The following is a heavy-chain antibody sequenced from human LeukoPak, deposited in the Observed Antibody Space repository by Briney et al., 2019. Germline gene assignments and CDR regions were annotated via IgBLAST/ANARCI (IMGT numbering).Heavy chain of an antibody. D-gene: IGHD6-19*01. CDR1: GFTFSSYG. CDR2: IWYDGSNK. Sequence: GGSLRLSCAASGFTFSSYGMHWVRQAPGKGLEWVAVIWYDGSNKYYADSVKGRFTISRDNSKNTLYLQMNSLRAEDTAVYYWAKELSLYSSGWLFDYWGQGTLVTVSS. V-gene: IGHV3-33*06. J-gene: IGHJ4*02. CDR3: AKELSLYSSGWLFDY.